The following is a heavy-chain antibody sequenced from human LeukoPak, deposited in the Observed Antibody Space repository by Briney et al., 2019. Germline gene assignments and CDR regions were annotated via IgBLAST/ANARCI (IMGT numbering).Heavy chain of an antibody. CDR3: ARAIWSGYYRLYYYYYYGMDV. J-gene: IGHJ6*02. CDR1: GYTFTSYD. V-gene: IGHV1-8*01. Sequence: GASVKVSCKASGYTFTSYDINWVRQATGQGLEWMGWMNPNSGNTGYAQKFQGRVTMTRNTSISTAYMELSSLRPEDTAVYYCARAIWSGYYRLYYYYYYGMDVWGQGTTVTVSS. D-gene: IGHD3-3*01. CDR2: MNPNSGNT.